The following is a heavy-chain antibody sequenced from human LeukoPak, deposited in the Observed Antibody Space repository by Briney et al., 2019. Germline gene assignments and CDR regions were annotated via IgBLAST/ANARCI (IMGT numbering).Heavy chain of an antibody. CDR3: ARELRNYDILTGYYGEAY. J-gene: IGHJ4*02. V-gene: IGHV3-23*01. CDR2: INGVAGST. CDR1: GFTFSSYA. Sequence: GGSLRLSCAASGFTFSSYAMPWVRQAPGKGLEWVSSINGVAGSTYYADSVKGRFTISRDNSKNTLYLQINSLSAEDTAVYYCARELRNYDILTGYYGEAYWGQGTLVTVSS. D-gene: IGHD3-9*01.